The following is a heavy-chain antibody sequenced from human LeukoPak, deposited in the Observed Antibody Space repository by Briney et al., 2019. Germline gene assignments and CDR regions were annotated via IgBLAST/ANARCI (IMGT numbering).Heavy chain of an antibody. J-gene: IGHJ6*02. Sequence: ASVKVSCKASGYTFTGYYMHWVRQAPGQGLEWMGRINPNSGGTSYAQQFQGRVTMTRDTSISTAYMELSRLRSDDTAVYYCAREGRLGDLYYYGMDVWGQGTTVTVSS. CDR1: GYTFTGYY. CDR2: INPNSGGT. V-gene: IGHV1-2*06. D-gene: IGHD2-21*02. CDR3: AREGRLGDLYYYGMDV.